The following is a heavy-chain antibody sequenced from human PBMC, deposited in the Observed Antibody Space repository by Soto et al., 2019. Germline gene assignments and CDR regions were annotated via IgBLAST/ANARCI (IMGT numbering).Heavy chain of an antibody. CDR1: GGSFSGYY. CDR2: INHSGST. V-gene: IGHV4-34*01. D-gene: IGHD2-2*02. CDR3: ALPRCSSTSCHN. Sequence: SETLSLTCAVYGGSFSGYYWSWIRQPPGKGLEWIGEINHSGSTNYNPSLKSRVTISVDTSKNQFSLKLSSVTAADTAVYYCALPRCSSTSCHNWGQGTLVTVSS. J-gene: IGHJ4*02.